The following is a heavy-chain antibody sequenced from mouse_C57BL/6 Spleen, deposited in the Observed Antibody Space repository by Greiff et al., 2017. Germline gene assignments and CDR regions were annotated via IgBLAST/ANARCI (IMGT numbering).Heavy chain of an antibody. CDR1: GYTFTSYW. V-gene: IGHV1-50*01. Sequence: QVQLQQPGAELVKPGASVKLSCKASGYTFTSYWMQWVKQRPGQGLEWIGEIAPSDSDTNYNQKFKGKATLTVDTSSSTAYMQLSSLTSEDSAVYYCARGGDSGSACFAYWGQGTLVTVSA. CDR3: ARGGDSGSACFAY. J-gene: IGHJ3*01. CDR2: IAPSDSDT. D-gene: IGHD3-2*01.